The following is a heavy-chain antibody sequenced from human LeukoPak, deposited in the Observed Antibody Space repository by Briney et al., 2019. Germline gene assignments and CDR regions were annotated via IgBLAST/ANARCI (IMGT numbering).Heavy chain of an antibody. CDR1: GFTFDDYT. Sequence: PGGSLRLSCAASGFTFDDYTMHWARQAPGKGLEWVSSLSWNSGSIGYADSVKGRFTISRDNAKNSLYLQMNSLRAEDTALYYCAKGRSAAMIEAAFDYWGQGTLVTVSS. CDR2: LSWNSGSI. J-gene: IGHJ4*02. D-gene: IGHD3-22*01. CDR3: AKGRSAAMIEAAFDY. V-gene: IGHV3-9*01.